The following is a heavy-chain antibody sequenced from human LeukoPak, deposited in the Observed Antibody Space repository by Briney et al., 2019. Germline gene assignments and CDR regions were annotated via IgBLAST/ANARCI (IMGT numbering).Heavy chain of an antibody. CDR3: AREGGVGRGVWRYGMDV. Sequence: ASVKVSCKASGYTFTSYYMNWVRQAPGQGLEWMGIINPSGGSTSYAPKLQGRVTMTRDTSTSTVYMELSSLRSEDTAVYYCAREGGVGRGVWRYGMDVWGKGTTVTVSS. J-gene: IGHJ6*04. CDR1: GYTFTSYY. V-gene: IGHV1-46*01. CDR2: INPSGGST. D-gene: IGHD3-10*01.